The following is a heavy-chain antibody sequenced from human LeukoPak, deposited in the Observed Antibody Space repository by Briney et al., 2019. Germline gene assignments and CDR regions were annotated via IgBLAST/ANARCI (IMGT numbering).Heavy chain of an antibody. D-gene: IGHD3-9*01. Sequence: SETLSLTCTVSGYSISSGYYWGWIRQPPGKGLEWIGSGSTYYNPSLKSRVTISVDTSKNQFSLKLSSVTAADTAVYYCARGYVLRYFDWLLGPNWFDPWGQGTLVTVSS. V-gene: IGHV4-38-2*02. CDR1: GYSISSGYY. CDR2: SGST. CDR3: ARGYVLRYFDWLLGPNWFDP. J-gene: IGHJ5*02.